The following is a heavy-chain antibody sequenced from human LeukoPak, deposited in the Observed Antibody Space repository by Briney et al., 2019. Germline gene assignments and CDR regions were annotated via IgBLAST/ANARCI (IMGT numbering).Heavy chain of an antibody. J-gene: IGHJ4*02. V-gene: IGHV3-23*01. D-gene: IGHD6-19*01. CDR3: AKVWWQWLVLRSGFDY. CDR1: GFSLSGYW. Sequence: GGSLRLSCVASGFSLSGYWMYWVRQAPGKGLEWVSAISGSGGSTYYADSVKGRFTISRDNSKNTLYLQMNSLRAEDTAVYYCAKVWWQWLVLRSGFDYWGQGTLVTVSS. CDR2: ISGSGGST.